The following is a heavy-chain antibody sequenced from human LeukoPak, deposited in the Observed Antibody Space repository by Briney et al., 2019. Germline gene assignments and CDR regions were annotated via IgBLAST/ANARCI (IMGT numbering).Heavy chain of an antibody. D-gene: IGHD6-13*01. CDR2: ISSSSSTI. Sequence: GGSLRLSCAASGFTFSSYSMNWVRQAPGKGLEWVSYISSSSSTIYYADSVKGRFTISRDNAKNSLYLQLSSVRDEDTALYYCAKDGAAAELQHWGQGTLVIVSS. CDR3: AKDGAAAELQH. V-gene: IGHV3-48*02. J-gene: IGHJ1*01. CDR1: GFTFSSYS.